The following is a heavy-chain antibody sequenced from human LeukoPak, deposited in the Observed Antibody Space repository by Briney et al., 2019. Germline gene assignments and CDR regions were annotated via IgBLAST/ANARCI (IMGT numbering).Heavy chain of an antibody. D-gene: IGHD1-14*01. Sequence: PSETLSLTCTVSGGSISSSSYYWGWIRQPPGKGLEWIGSIYYSGSTYYNPSLKSRVTISVDTSKNQFSLKLSSVTAADTAVYYCARPSHGTIYYWGQGTLVTVSS. CDR3: ARPSHGTIYY. V-gene: IGHV4-39*01. J-gene: IGHJ4*02. CDR1: GGSISSSSYY. CDR2: IYYSGST.